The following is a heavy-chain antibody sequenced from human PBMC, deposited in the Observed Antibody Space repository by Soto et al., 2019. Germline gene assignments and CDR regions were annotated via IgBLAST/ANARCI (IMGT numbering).Heavy chain of an antibody. J-gene: IGHJ6*03. Sequence: PGGSLRLSCAASGSTFSSYAMSWVRQAPGKGLEWVSGISGYGDITDYADSVKGRFTISRDNSKNTLYLQMNSLRAEDTAVYFCAKDSSYYYYYYMDVWGKGTKVTVSS. CDR2: ISGYGDIT. CDR3: AKDSSYYYYYYMDV. V-gene: IGHV3-23*01. CDR1: GSTFSSYA.